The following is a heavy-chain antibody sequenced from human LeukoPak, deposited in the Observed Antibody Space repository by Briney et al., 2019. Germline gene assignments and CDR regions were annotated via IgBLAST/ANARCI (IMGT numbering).Heavy chain of an antibody. CDR1: GGSISSYY. D-gene: IGHD5-18*01. J-gene: IGHJ2*01. Sequence: PSETLSLTCTVSGGSISSYYWSWIRQPPGKGLEWIGYIYYSGSTNYNPSLKSRVTTSVDTSKNQFSLKLSSVTAADTAVYYCARLPYSYGSGAGYLDLWGRGTLVTVSS. CDR2: IYYSGST. CDR3: ARLPYSYGSGAGYLDL. V-gene: IGHV4-59*01.